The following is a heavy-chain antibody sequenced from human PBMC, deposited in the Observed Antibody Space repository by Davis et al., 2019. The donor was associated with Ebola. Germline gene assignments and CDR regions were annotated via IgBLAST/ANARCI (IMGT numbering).Heavy chain of an antibody. CDR2: INWNGGST. J-gene: IGHJ4*02. Sequence: PGGSLRLSCAASEFTFSSYNMNWVRQAPGKGLEWVSGINWNGGSTGYADSAKGRFTISRDNAKNTLFLQMNSLRADDTAVYYCARDVGGRAGYWGQGTLVTVSS. CDR1: EFTFSSYN. V-gene: IGHV3-20*04. CDR3: ARDVGGRAGY.